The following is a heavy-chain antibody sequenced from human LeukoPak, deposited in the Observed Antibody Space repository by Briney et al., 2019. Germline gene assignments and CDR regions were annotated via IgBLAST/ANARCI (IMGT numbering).Heavy chain of an antibody. CDR1: GGSISSGSYY. D-gene: IGHD6-19*01. CDR2: IYTSGST. J-gene: IGHJ4*02. Sequence: SETLSLTCTVSGGSISSGSYYWSWIRQPAGKGLEWIGRIYTSGSTNYNPSLKSRVTISVDTSKNQISLKLSSVTAADTAVYYCAREKLGYSSGWSYVDYWGQGTLVTVSS. V-gene: IGHV4-61*02. CDR3: AREKLGYSSGWSYVDY.